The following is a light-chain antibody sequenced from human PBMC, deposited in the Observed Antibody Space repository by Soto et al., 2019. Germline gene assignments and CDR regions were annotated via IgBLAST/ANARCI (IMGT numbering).Light chain of an antibody. CDR1: SSDVGGYNY. J-gene: IGLJ1*01. CDR2: DVG. V-gene: IGLV2-14*01. Sequence: QSVLTQPASVSGSPGQSITISCTGTSSDVGGYNYVSWHQQHPGKAPKLTIYDVGSRPSGVSNRFSASKSGNTASLTISGLQAEDEADYYCTSYTSSGTYVFGTGTKVTVL. CDR3: TSYTSSGTYV.